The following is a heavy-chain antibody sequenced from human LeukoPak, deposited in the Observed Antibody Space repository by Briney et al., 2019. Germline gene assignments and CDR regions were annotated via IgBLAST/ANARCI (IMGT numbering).Heavy chain of an antibody. V-gene: IGHV1-24*01. J-gene: IGHJ3*02. CDR3: ATKRITMIVVAGAFDI. CDR1: GYTLTELS. D-gene: IGHD3-22*01. Sequence: ASVKVSCKVSGYTLTELSMHWVRQAPGKGLEWMGGLDPEDGETIYAQKFQGRVTMTEDTSTDTAYMELSSLRSEDTAVYYCATKRITMIVVAGAFDIWGQGTMVTVSS. CDR2: LDPEDGET.